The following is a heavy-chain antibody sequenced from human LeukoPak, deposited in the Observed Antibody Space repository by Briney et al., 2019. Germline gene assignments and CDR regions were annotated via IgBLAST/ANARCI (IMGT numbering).Heavy chain of an antibody. Sequence: PSETLSLTCTVSGGSISSHYWSWIRQPPGKGLEWIGYIYYSGSTNYNPSLKSRVTISVDTSKNQFSLKLSSVTAADTAVYYCARDNQEFHSFDIWGQGTMVTVSS. D-gene: IGHD2/OR15-2a*01. J-gene: IGHJ3*02. V-gene: IGHV4-59*11. CDR2: IYYSGST. CDR1: GGSISSHY. CDR3: ARDNQEFHSFDI.